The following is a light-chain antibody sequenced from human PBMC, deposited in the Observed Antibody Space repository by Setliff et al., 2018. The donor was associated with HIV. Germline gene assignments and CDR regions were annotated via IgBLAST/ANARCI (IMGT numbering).Light chain of an antibody. Sequence: QSVLTQPASVSGSPGQSITISCTGTSDDVGGYNYVSWYQQHPGKAPRLMIYDVAYRPSGVSNRFSGSKSGNTASLTISGLQAEDEADYYCSSYVAGGSLDVFGTGTKVTVL. V-gene: IGLV2-14*03. CDR3: SSYVAGGSLDV. CDR1: SDDVGGYNY. CDR2: DVA. J-gene: IGLJ1*01.